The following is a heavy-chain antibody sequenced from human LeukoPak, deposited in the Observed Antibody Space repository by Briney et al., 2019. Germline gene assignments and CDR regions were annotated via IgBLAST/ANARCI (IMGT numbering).Heavy chain of an antibody. Sequence: SETLSLTCTVSGGSISSGSYYWGWIRQPPGKGLEWIGYIYYSGSTNYNPSLKSRVTISVDTSKNQFSLKLSSVTAADTAVNYCARDPLPLDAFDIWGQGTMVTVSS. CDR2: IYYSGST. J-gene: IGHJ3*02. V-gene: IGHV4-61*01. CDR1: GGSISSGSYY. CDR3: ARDPLPLDAFDI.